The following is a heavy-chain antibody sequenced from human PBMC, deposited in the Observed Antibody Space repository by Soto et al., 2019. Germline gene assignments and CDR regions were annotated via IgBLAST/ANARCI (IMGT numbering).Heavy chain of an antibody. V-gene: IGHV4-4*07. Sequence: SETLSLTCSVSDGSMNSYYWSWIRQPAGKGLEWIGRISGSGSTNYNPSLKSRVTMSVDTSKGQFSLNLRSATAADTAVYYCASSGYSGYFAWGQGTLVTVSS. J-gene: IGHJ5*02. CDR2: ISGSGST. CDR1: DGSMNSYY. CDR3: ASSGYSGYFA. D-gene: IGHD5-12*01.